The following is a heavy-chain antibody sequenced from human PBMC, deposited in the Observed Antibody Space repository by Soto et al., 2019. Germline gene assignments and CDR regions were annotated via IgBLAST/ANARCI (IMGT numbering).Heavy chain of an antibody. CDR3: ARGWGYFDNSGFPYFYAMDV. CDR1: GGSISSYY. D-gene: IGHD3-22*01. CDR2: IYYSGST. Sequence: PSETLSLTCTVSGGSISSYYWSWIRQPPGKGLEWIGYIYYSGSTNYNPSLKSRVTISVDTSKNQFSLKLSSVTAADTAVYHCARGWGYFDNSGFPYFYAMDVWGQGTTVTVSS. J-gene: IGHJ6*02. V-gene: IGHV4-59*01.